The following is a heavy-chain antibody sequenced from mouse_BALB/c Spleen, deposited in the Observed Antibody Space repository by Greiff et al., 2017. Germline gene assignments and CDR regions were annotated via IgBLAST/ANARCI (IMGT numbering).Heavy chain of an antibody. J-gene: IGHJ2*01. V-gene: IGHV5-17*02. CDR3: ARGTYGNYVGY. Sequence: EVKVVESGGGLVQPGGSRKLSCAASGFTFSSFGMHWVRQAPEKGLEWVAYISSGSSTIYYADTVKGRFTISRDNPKNTLFLQMTSLRSEDTAMYYCARGTYGNYVGYWGQGTTLTVSS. CDR1: GFTFSSFG. D-gene: IGHD2-1*01. CDR2: ISSGSSTI.